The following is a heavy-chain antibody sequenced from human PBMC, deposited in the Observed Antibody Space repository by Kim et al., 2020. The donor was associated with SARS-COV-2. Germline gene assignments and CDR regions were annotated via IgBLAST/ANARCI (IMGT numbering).Heavy chain of an antibody. D-gene: IGHD3-10*01. CDR1: GGTFSSYA. CDR2: IIPILGIA. J-gene: IGHJ4*02. CDR3: ARDLITMVRVLGVYYFDY. Sequence: SVKVSCKASGGTFSSYAISWVRQAPGQGLEWMGRIIPILGIANYAQKFQGRVTITADKSTSTAYMELSSLRSEDTAVYYCARDLITMVRVLGVYYFDYWGQGTLVTVSS. V-gene: IGHV1-69*04.